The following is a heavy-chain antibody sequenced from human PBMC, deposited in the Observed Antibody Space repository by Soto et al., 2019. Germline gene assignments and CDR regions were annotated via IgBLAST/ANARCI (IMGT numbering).Heavy chain of an antibody. CDR2: ISGSGGST. V-gene: IGHV3-23*01. CDR3: AKDGQQQLVHGLFDY. Sequence: EVQLLESGGGLVQPGGSPRLSCAASGFTFSSYAMSWVRQAPGKGLEWVSAISGSGGSTYYADSVKGRFTISRDNSKNTLYLQMNSLRAEDTAVYYCAKDGQQQLVHGLFDYWGQGTLVTVSS. CDR1: GFTFSSYA. J-gene: IGHJ4*02. D-gene: IGHD6-13*01.